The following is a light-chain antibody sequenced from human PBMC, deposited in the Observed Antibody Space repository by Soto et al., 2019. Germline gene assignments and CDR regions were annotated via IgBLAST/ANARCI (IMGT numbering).Light chain of an antibody. CDR3: SSYAGSNNPYV. Sequence: QSVLTQPPSASGSPGLSVTISYTGTSSDVGGYNYVSWYQQHPGKVPKVMIYEVSKRPSGVPDRFSGSKSGNTASLTVSGLQAEDEADYYCSSYAGSNNPYVFGTGTKVTVL. CDR2: EVS. V-gene: IGLV2-8*01. CDR1: SSDVGGYNY. J-gene: IGLJ1*01.